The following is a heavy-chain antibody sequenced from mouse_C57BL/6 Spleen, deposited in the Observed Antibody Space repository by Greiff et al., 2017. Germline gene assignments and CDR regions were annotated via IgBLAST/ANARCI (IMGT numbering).Heavy chain of an antibody. D-gene: IGHD2-3*01. Sequence: VQLQQPGAELVRPGTSVKLSCKASGYTFTSYWMHWVKQRPGQGLEWIGVIDPSDSYTNYNQKFKGKATLTVDTSSSTAYMQLSSLTSEDSAVYYCARRGVIYDGYFDYWGQGTTLTVSS. CDR3: ARRGVIYDGYFDY. CDR2: IDPSDSYT. CDR1: GYTFTSYW. V-gene: IGHV1-59*01. J-gene: IGHJ2*01.